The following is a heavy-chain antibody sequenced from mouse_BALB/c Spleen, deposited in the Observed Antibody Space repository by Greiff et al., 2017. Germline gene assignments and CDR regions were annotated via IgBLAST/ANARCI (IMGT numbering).Heavy chain of an antibody. V-gene: IGHV1-4*01. J-gene: IGHJ4*01. CDR2: INPSNGYT. D-gene: IGHD3-1*01. CDR1: GYTFTSYT. CDR3: ARSGTEKDYYAMDY. Sequence: QVQLKESGAELARPGASVKMSCKASGYTFTSYTMHWVKQRPGQGLEWIGYINPSNGYTNYNQNFKDKATLTADKSSSTAYMQLSSLTSEDSAVYYGARSGTEKDYYAMDYWGQGTSVTVSS.